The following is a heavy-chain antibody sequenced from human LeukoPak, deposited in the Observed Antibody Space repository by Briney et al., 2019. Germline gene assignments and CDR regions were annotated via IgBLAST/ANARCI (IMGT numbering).Heavy chain of an antibody. CDR2: IYTSGST. D-gene: IGHD2-21*02. CDR1: GGSISSYY. CDR3: ARYGGLAYCGGDCSIEIYYYMDV. V-gene: IGHV4-4*07. Sequence: PSETLSLTCTVSGGSISSYYWSWIRQPAGKGLEWIGRIYTSGSTNYTPSLKSRVTMSVDTSKNQVSLKLSSVTAADTAVYYCARYGGLAYCGGDCSIEIYYYMDVWGKGTTVTVSS. J-gene: IGHJ6*03.